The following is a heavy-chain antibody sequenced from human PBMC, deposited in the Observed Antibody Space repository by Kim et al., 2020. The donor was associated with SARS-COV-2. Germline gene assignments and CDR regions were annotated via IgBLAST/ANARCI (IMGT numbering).Heavy chain of an antibody. CDR2: IYPGDSDT. V-gene: IGHV5-51*01. CDR3: ARQFYDDFWSGYNDAFDI. D-gene: IGHD3-3*01. CDR1: GYSFTSYW. Sequence: GESLKISCKGSGYSFTSYWIGWVRQMPGKGLEWMGIIYPGDSDTRYSPSFQGQVTISADKSISTAYLQWSSLKASDTAMYYCARQFYDDFWSGYNDAFDIWGQGTMVTVSS. J-gene: IGHJ3*02.